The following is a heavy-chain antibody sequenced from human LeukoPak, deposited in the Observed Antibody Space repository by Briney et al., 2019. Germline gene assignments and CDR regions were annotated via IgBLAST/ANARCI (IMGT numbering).Heavy chain of an antibody. Sequence: SVKISCKASGGTFSSYAISWVRQAPGQGLEWMGGIIPIFGTANYAQKFQGRVTITADESTSTAYMELSSLRSEDTAVYYCARGQYQLLQNWFDPWGQGTLVTVSS. CDR1: GGTFSSYA. J-gene: IGHJ5*02. V-gene: IGHV1-69*13. CDR3: ARGQYQLLQNWFDP. D-gene: IGHD2-2*01. CDR2: IIPIFGTA.